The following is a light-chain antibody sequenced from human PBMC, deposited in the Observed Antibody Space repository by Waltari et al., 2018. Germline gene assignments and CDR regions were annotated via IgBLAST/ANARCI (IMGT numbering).Light chain of an antibody. CDR2: DVS. V-gene: IGLV2-14*03. Sequence: QSALTQPASVSGSPGQSITISCTGTSSDVGGYNYVSWYQHHPGKVPTLLIFDVSHRPSGVSNRVSGSKSGNTASLTISGLQAEDESDYYCCSFTSRSTWVFGGGTKLTVL. CDR1: SSDVGGYNY. J-gene: IGLJ3*02. CDR3: CSFTSRSTWV.